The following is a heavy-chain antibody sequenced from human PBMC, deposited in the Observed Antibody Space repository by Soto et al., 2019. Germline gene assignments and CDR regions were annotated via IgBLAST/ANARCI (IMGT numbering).Heavy chain of an antibody. V-gene: IGHV4-39*01. Sequence: SETLSLTCTVSGGSISSSSYYWGWIRQPPGKGLEWIGSIYYSGSTYYNPSLKSRVTISVDTSKNQFSLKLSSVTAADTAVYYCARTYCSSTSCYENWFDPWGLGTLVTVSS. D-gene: IGHD2-2*01. CDR3: ARTYCSSTSCYENWFDP. CDR2: IYYSGST. J-gene: IGHJ5*02. CDR1: GGSISSSSYY.